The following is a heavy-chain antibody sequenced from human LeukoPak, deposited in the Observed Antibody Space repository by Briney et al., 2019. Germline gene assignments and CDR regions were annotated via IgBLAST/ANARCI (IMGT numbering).Heavy chain of an antibody. D-gene: IGHD4-17*01. J-gene: IGHJ5*02. CDR3: ARATVTRWFDP. CDR2: IWYDGTNK. CDR1: GFCFSSFG. V-gene: IGHV3-33*01. Sequence: GGSLRLSCAASGFCFSSFGMHWVRQAPGKGLEWVAVIWYDGTNKYYADSVKGRFTISRDNSKNTLYLQMNSLRAEDTAVYYCARATVTRWFDPWGQGTLVTVSS.